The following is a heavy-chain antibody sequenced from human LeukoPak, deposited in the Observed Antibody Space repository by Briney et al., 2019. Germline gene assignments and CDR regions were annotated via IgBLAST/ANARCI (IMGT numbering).Heavy chain of an antibody. CDR2: ISAYNGNT. V-gene: IGHV1-18*04. D-gene: IGHD3-10*01. CDR1: GYTFTRYY. CDR3: ARERKDYGSGSYYFDY. Sequence: ASVKVSCKSSGYTFTRYYMHWVRQAPGQGLEWMGWISAYNGNTNYAQKLQGRVTMTTDTSTSTAYMELRSLRSDDTAVYYCARERKDYGSGSYYFDYWGQGTLVTVSS. J-gene: IGHJ4*02.